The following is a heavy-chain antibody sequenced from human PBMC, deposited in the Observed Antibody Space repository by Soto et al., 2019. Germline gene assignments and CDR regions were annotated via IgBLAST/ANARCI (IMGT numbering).Heavy chain of an antibody. V-gene: IGHV3-48*02. CDR2: ISSSSSTI. D-gene: IGHD6-13*01. J-gene: IGHJ5*02. Sequence: GGSLRLSCAASEFTFSSYSMNWVRQAPGKGLEWVSYISSSSSTICYADSVKGRFTISRDNAKNSLYLQMNSLRDEDTAVYYCARVGQQLARGVTGPDPWGQGTLVTVSS. CDR1: EFTFSSYS. CDR3: ARVGQQLARGVTGPDP.